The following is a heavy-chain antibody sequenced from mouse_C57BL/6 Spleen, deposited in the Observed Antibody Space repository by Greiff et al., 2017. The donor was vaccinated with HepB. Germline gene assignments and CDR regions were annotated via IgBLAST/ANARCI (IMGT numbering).Heavy chain of an antibody. J-gene: IGHJ2*01. Sequence: EVQLVESGGDLVKPGGSLKLSCAASGFTFSSYGMSWVRQTPDKRLEWVATISSGGSYTYYPDSVKGRFTISRDNAKKTLYLQMSSLKSEDTAMYYCARREGGHYFDYWGQGTTLTVSS. V-gene: IGHV5-6*01. CDR2: ISSGGSYT. CDR1: GFTFSSYG. CDR3: ARREGGHYFDY. D-gene: IGHD1-1*02.